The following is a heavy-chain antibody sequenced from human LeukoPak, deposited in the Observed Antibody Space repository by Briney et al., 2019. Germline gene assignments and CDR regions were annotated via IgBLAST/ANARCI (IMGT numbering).Heavy chain of an antibody. CDR3: AKSPDTAMAKGVDYYYGMDV. J-gene: IGHJ6*02. Sequence: GGSLRLSCAASGFTFSSYSMNWVRQAPGKGLEWVSSISSSSSYIYYADSVKGRFTISRDNAKNSLYLQMNGLRAEDTAVYYCAKSPDTAMAKGVDYYYGMDVWGQGTTVTVSS. CDR1: GFTFSSYS. D-gene: IGHD5-18*01. CDR2: ISSSSSYI. V-gene: IGHV3-21*01.